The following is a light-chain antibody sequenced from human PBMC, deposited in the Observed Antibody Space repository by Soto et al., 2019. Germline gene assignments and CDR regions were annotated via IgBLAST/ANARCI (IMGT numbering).Light chain of an antibody. Sequence: QSALTQPPSASGSPGQSVTISCTGTSSDVGGYNYVSWYQQHPGKAPKLMIYEVSKRPSGVPDRFSGSKSGNTASLTVSGLQAEDEAEYYCSSYAGSNKAVFGGGTKLTVL. CDR1: SSDVGGYNY. V-gene: IGLV2-8*01. CDR3: SSYAGSNKAV. CDR2: EVS. J-gene: IGLJ2*01.